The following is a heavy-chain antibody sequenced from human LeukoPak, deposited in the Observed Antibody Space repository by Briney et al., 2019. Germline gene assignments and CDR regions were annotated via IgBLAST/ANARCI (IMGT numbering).Heavy chain of an antibody. CDR1: GFTFRSYA. Sequence: PGRSLRLSCAASGFTFRSYALHWVRQAPGKGLEWVALISYDGSNKYYADSVKGRFTISRDNSKNSLYLQMNSLRAEDTAVYYCASSRGSWPDYFDYWGQGTLVTVSS. V-gene: IGHV3-30*04. CDR3: ASSRGSWPDYFDY. CDR2: ISYDGSNK. D-gene: IGHD6-13*01. J-gene: IGHJ4*02.